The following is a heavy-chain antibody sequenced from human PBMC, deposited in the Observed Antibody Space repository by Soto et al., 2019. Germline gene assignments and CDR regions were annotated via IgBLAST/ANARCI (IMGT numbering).Heavy chain of an antibody. CDR2: INAGNGNT. CDR3: ARGITLPTPLDY. D-gene: IGHD1-20*01. J-gene: IGHJ4*02. CDR1: GYTFTSYA. V-gene: IGHV1-3*01. Sequence: VKVSCKASGYTFTSYAMHLVRQAPGQRLEWMGWINAGNGNTKYSQKFQGRVTITRDTSASTAYMELSSLRSEDTAVYYCARGITLPTPLDYWGQGTLVTVSS.